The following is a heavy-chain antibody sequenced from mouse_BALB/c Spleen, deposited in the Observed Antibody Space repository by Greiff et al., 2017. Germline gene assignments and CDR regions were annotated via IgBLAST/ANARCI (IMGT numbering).Heavy chain of an antibody. J-gene: IGHJ4*01. CDR2: INSNGGST. D-gene: IGHD1-2*01. CDR1: GFTFSSYG. V-gene: IGHV5-6-3*01. Sequence: EVKLVESGGGLVQPGGSLKLSCAASGFTFSSYGMSWVRQTPDKRLELVATINSNGGSTYYPDSVKGRFTISRDNAKNTLYLQMSSLKSEDTAMYYCARDRDYYGSMDYWGQGTSVTVSS. CDR3: ARDRDYYGSMDY.